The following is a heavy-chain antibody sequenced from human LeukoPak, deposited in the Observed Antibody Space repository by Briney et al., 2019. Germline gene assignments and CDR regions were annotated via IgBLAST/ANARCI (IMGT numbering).Heavy chain of an antibody. CDR1: GFTFSNYW. V-gene: IGHV3-7*03. CDR3: ARALNTRYGYIDY. D-gene: IGHD3-10*01. CDR2: IKTDGSEK. J-gene: IGHJ4*02. Sequence: TGGSLRLSCEGSGFTFSNYWMSWVRQAPGKGLEWVANIKTDGSEKYYVDSVKGRFTISRDNAKNSLYLQMNSLRAEDTAMYYCARALNTRYGYIDYWGQGTPVTVSS.